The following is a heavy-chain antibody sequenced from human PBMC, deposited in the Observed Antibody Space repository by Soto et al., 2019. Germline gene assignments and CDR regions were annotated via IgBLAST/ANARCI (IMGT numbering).Heavy chain of an antibody. D-gene: IGHD6-13*01. J-gene: IGHJ4*02. Sequence: SQTLSLTCAISGDSVSSNSAAWNWIRQSPSRGLEWLGRTYYRSKWHNDHAESVKSRININPHTSKNQYSLHLNSVTLVDTAIYYCAREGIAAAGTNFDYWGQGTLVTVSS. CDR1: GDSVSSNSAA. V-gene: IGHV6-1*01. CDR2: TYYRSKWHN. CDR3: AREGIAAAGTNFDY.